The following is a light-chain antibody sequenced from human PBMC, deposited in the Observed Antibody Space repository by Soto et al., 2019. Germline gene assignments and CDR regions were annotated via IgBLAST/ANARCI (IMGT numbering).Light chain of an antibody. CDR2: EVT. CDR3: SSYTSSSIVI. J-gene: IGLJ2*01. V-gene: IGLV2-14*01. Sequence: QSALTQPASVSGSPGQSITISCTGTSSDIGGYKYVSWYQHHPGKAPKLIIYEVTNRPSGVSNRFSGSKSGSTASLTISGLQAEDEADYYCSSYTSSSIVIFGGGTKVTVL. CDR1: SSDIGGYKY.